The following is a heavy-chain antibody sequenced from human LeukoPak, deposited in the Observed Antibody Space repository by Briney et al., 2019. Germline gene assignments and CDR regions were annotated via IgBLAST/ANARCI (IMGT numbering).Heavy chain of an antibody. Sequence: PGGSLRLSCAASGSTFSSYPMTWVRQAPGKGLDWVSTIGDSGGNTFYADSVKGRFTISRDNSKNTLFLQMSSLRAEDTAVYYCARDVGITVGATDYWGQGALVTVSS. CDR1: GSTFSSYP. CDR3: ARDVGITVGATDY. V-gene: IGHV3-23*01. D-gene: IGHD1-26*01. CDR2: IGDSGGNT. J-gene: IGHJ4*02.